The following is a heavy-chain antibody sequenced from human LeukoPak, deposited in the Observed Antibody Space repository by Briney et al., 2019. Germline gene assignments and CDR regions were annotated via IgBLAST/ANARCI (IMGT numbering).Heavy chain of an antibody. Sequence: GRSLRLSCAASGFTFSSYAMSWVPQAPGKGLKWFSAISGSGGSTYYADSVKGRFTISRDNSKNTLYLQMNSLRAEDTAVYYCAKDGGQQGYFDYWGQGTLVTVSS. CDR1: GFTFSSYA. J-gene: IGHJ4*02. D-gene: IGHD1/OR15-1a*01. V-gene: IGHV3-23*01. CDR3: AKDGGQQGYFDY. CDR2: ISGSGGST.